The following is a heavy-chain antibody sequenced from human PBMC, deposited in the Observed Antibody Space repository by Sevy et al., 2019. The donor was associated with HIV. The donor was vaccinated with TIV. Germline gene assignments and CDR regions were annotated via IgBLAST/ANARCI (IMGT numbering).Heavy chain of an antibody. Sequence: GGSLRLSCVASGFTFSSYSMNWVRQAPGKGLEWVSYISSCSDSSSTLYYADSVKGRFSISRDNAKNSVHLQMTSLRVEDTAVYYCARPDLSGWYFDFWGHGTLVTVSS. J-gene: IGHJ4*01. V-gene: IGHV3-48*01. CDR2: ISSCSDSSSTL. CDR1: GFTFSSYS. D-gene: IGHD6-19*01. CDR3: ARPDLSGWYFDF.